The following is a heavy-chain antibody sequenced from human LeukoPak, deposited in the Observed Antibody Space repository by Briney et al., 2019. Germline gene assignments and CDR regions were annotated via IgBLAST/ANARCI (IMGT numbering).Heavy chain of an antibody. Sequence: GASVKVSCKASGYTFTSYGIGWVRQAPGQGLEWMGWISAYNGNTNYAQKLQGRVTMTTDTSTSTAYMELRNLRSDDTAVYYCARHRVGPATRDYDFWSGYYTAYYFDYWGQGTLVTVSS. CDR3: ARHRVGPATRDYDFWSGYYTAYYFDY. D-gene: IGHD3-3*01. V-gene: IGHV1-18*01. CDR2: ISAYNGNT. CDR1: GYTFTSYG. J-gene: IGHJ4*02.